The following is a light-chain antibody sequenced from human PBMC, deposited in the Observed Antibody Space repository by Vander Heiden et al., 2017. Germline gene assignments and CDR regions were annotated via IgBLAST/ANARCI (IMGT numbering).Light chain of an antibody. CDR1: QSVSSN. J-gene: IGKJ2*01. Sequence: EIVMTQSPATLSVSPGERATLSCRASQSVSSNLAWYQQKPGQAPRLLIYGASTRATGIPARFSGSGYGTEFTLTISSLQSEDFAVYYCQQHNNWPLYTFGQGTKLEIK. CDR3: QQHNNWPLYT. V-gene: IGKV3-15*01. CDR2: GAS.